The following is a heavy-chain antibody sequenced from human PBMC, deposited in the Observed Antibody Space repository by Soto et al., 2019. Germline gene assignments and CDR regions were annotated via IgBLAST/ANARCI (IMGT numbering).Heavy chain of an antibody. CDR3: ASQGYCISTSCPNYYYGMDV. J-gene: IGHJ6*02. V-gene: IGHV1-69*12. CDR1: GGTFSSYA. Sequence: QVQLVQSGAEVKKPGSSVKVSCKASGGTFSSYAISWVRQAPGQGLEWMGGIIPMFGTADYAQKFQGRVTITADEATSTAYMELSRLRSEDTAVYYCASQGYCISTSCPNYYYGMDVWGQGTTVTVSS. D-gene: IGHD2-2*01. CDR2: IIPMFGTA.